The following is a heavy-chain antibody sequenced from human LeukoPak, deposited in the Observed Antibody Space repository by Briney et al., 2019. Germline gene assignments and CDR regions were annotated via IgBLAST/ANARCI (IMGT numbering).Heavy chain of an antibody. Sequence: TGGSLRLSCAASGFTFSSYAMSWVRQAPGKGLEWVSAISGSGGSTYYADSVKGRFTISRDNSKNTLYLQMNSLRAEDTAVYYCAASIQVPRAFDIWGQGTMVTVSS. J-gene: IGHJ3*02. CDR2: ISGSGGST. CDR3: AASIQVPRAFDI. CDR1: GFTFSSYA. V-gene: IGHV3-23*01. D-gene: IGHD5-12*01.